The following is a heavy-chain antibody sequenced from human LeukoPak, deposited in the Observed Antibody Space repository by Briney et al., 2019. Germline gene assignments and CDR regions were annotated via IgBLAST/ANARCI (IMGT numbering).Heavy chain of an antibody. CDR1: GGSISSSNW. CDR3: ARQKVGATTPFDY. D-gene: IGHD1-26*01. CDR2: IYHSGST. J-gene: IGHJ4*02. Sequence: TSETLSLTCAVSGGSISSSNWWSWVRQPPGKGLEWIGEIYHSGSTNYNPSLKSRVTISVDKSKNQFSLKLSSVTAADTAVYYCARQKVGATTPFDYWGQGTLVTVSS. V-gene: IGHV4-4*02.